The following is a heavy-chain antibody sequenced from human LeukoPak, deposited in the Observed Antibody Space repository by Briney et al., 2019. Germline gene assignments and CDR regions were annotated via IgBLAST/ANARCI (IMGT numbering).Heavy chain of an antibody. CDR1: GFTFSSYW. CDR3: VGFWSGYPAHAFDI. V-gene: IGHV3-7*01. CDR2: IKQDGSEK. D-gene: IGHD3-3*01. J-gene: IGHJ3*02. Sequence: GGSLRLSCAASGFTFSSYWMSWVRQAPGKGLEWVANIKQDGSEKYYVDSVKGRFTISRDNAKNSLYLQMNSLRAEDTAVYYCVGFWSGYPAHAFDIWGQGTMVTVSS.